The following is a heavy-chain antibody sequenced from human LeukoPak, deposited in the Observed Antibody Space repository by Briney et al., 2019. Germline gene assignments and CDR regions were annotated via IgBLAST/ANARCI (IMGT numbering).Heavy chain of an antibody. CDR2: INHSGST. CDR1: GGSFSGYY. J-gene: IGHJ5*02. CDR3: ARGDGSSSYNWFDP. V-gene: IGHV4-34*01. D-gene: IGHD6-13*01. Sequence: PSETLSLTCAVYGGSFSGYYWSWIRQPPGKGLEWIGEINHSGSTNYNPSLKSRVTISVDTSKNQFSLKLSSVTAADTAVYYCARGDGSSSYNWFDPWGQGTLVTVSS.